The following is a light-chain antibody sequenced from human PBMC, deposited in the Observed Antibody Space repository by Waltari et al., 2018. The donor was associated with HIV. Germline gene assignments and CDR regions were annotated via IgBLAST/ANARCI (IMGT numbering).Light chain of an antibody. CDR1: TSHLGANS. Sequence: QSVFTPPHSVSAAAGQKVTLPCSGSTSHLGANSVACYQQLPGTAPKLLISDKSNRFPWISDRFSGSQSGTSATLGISELQTGDEADYYCAAWDNKLSGAVFGGGTKLTVL. CDR3: AAWDNKLSGAV. CDR2: DKS. V-gene: IGLV1-51*01. J-gene: IGLJ2*01.